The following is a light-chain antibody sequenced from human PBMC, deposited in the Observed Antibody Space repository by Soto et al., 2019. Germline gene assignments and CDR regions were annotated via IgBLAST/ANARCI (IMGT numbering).Light chain of an antibody. CDR3: QHLNSYPIT. CDR1: QGISSY. CDR2: AVS. V-gene: IGKV1-9*01. Sequence: DIQLTQSPSFLSASVGDRVTITCRASQGISSYLAWYQQKPGKTPTLLIYAVSTLQSGVPSRFSGSGSGTEVTLTITSLQPEDFATYYCQHLNSYPITCGQGPRLEIK. J-gene: IGKJ5*01.